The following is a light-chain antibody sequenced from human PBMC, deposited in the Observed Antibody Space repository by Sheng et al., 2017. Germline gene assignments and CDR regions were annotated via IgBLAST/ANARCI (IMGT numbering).Light chain of an antibody. V-gene: IGKV3-11*01. CDR3: QQRKDWPLT. Sequence: EIVLTQSPATLSLSPGERATLSCRASQSVSGYLAWYQQKPGQAPRLLIYDVSNRATGSPARFSGSGSGTDFTLTISRLEPEDFAVYYCQQRKDWPLTFGGGTKVEI. CDR2: DVS. CDR1: QSVSGY. J-gene: IGKJ4*01.